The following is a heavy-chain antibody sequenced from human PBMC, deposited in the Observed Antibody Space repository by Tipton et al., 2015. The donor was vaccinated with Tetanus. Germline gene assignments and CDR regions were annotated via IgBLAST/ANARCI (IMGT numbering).Heavy chain of an antibody. CDR2: INPYAGGI. CDR3: ARKTMEGIGAFDI. V-gene: IGHV1-2*02. Sequence: QLVQSGAEVKKPGASVKVSCETSGYMFTAYYLHWVRQAPGQGLEWMGWINPYAGGIDYAQKFQGRVTMTRDRASRTAYMELSSLRSDDTAVYYCARKTMEGIGAFDIWGQGTMVTVSS. D-gene: IGHD3-10*01. CDR1: GYMFTAYY. J-gene: IGHJ3*02.